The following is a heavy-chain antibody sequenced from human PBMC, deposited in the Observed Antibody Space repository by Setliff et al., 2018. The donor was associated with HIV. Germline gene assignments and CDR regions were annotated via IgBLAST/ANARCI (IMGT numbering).Heavy chain of an antibody. CDR2: IFPGGAT. D-gene: IGHD5-12*01. Sequence: TSETLSLTCSVSGVSISSYYWSWIRHSPGKGLEWIGIIFPGGATNYNPSLTSRVTISVDTSKNHLFLKLTSVTTADTAVYFCAKSSPSIGYITDCWGQGAPVT. V-gene: IGHV4-59*01. CDR3: AKSSPSIGYITDC. J-gene: IGHJ4*02. CDR1: GVSISSYY.